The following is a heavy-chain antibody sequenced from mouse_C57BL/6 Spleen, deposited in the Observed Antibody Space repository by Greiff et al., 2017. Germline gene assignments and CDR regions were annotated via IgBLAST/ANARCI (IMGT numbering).Heavy chain of an antibody. CDR2: IHPNSGST. Sequence: QVQLQQPGAELVKPGASVKLSCKASGYTFTSYWMHWVKQRPGQGLEWIGMIHPNSGSTNYNEKFKSKATLTVDKSSSTAYMQLSSLTSEDSAVYYCAREEDGNYLFAYLGQGALVTVSA. CDR3: AREEDGNYLFAY. D-gene: IGHD2-1*01. J-gene: IGHJ3*01. CDR1: GYTFTSYW. V-gene: IGHV1-64*01.